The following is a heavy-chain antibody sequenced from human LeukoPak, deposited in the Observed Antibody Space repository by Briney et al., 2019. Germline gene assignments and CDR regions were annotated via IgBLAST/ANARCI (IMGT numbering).Heavy chain of an antibody. J-gene: IGHJ4*02. V-gene: IGHV4-34*01. CDR2: INHSGST. D-gene: IGHD6-6*01. CDR3: ARRWQLVAFDY. CDR1: GGSISSYY. Sequence: SETLSLTCTVSGGSISSYYWSWIRQPPGKGLEWIGEINHSGSTNYNPSLKSRVTISVDTSKNQFSLKLSSVTAADTAVYYCARRWQLVAFDYWGQGTLVTVSS.